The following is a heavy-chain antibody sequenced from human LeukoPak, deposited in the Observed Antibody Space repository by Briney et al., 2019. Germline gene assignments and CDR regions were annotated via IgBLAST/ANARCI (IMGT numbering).Heavy chain of an antibody. CDR3: ARSSRPVAGICDS. J-gene: IGHJ4*02. V-gene: IGHV3-53*01. CDR2: IYSGCTT. CDR1: GVTLSSNF. Sequence: PGGSLRLSCAPSGVTLSSNFMSWVRDAPGRGLGRVSVIYSGCTTFYADSVMGRFTISRDNSKNTLYLQMNSLRAEDTAMYYCARSSRPVAGICDSWGQGTLVTVSS. D-gene: IGHD6-19*01.